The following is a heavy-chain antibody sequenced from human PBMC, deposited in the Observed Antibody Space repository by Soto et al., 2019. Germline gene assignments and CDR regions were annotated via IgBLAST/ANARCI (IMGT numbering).Heavy chain of an antibody. J-gene: IGHJ3*02. D-gene: IGHD2-21*02. CDR1: GGSISSDGYY. CDR2: IYCSGSP. CDR3: AGRGDLGTAPKTHDAFDI. Sequence: PSETLSLTCTVSGGSISSDGYYWSWLRQDTGKGLEWIGYIYCSGSPYYNPSLRSRVTISVDTSKNKFSLKLSSVTAADTALSYCAGRGDLGTAPKTHDAFDIWCQGPMVT. V-gene: IGHV4-31*03.